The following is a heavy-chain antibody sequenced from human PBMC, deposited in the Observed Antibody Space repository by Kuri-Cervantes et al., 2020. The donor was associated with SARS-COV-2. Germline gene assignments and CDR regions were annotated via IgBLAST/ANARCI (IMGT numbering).Heavy chain of an antibody. V-gene: IGHV1-69*13. CDR2: IIPIFGTA. CDR3: ARGAELELLGY. CDR1: GGTFSSYA. J-gene: IGHJ4*02. D-gene: IGHD1-26*01. Sequence: SVKVSCKASGGTFSSYAISWVRQAPGQGLKWMGGIIPIFGTANYAQKFRGRITITADESTSTAYMELSSLRSEDTAVYYCARGAELELLGYWGQGTLVTVSS.